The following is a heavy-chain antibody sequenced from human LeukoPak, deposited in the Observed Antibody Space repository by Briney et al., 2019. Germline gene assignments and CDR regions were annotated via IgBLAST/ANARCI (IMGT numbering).Heavy chain of an antibody. Sequence: PGRSLRLSCAASGFTFSSYGMHWVRQAPGKGLEWVAVISYDGSNKYYADSVKGRFTISRDNSKNTLYLQMNSLRAEDTAVYYCTKGGYDWGRDYFDYWGQGTLVTVSS. J-gene: IGHJ4*02. CDR2: ISYDGSNK. D-gene: IGHD5-12*01. CDR1: GFTFSSYG. CDR3: TKGGYDWGRDYFDY. V-gene: IGHV3-30*18.